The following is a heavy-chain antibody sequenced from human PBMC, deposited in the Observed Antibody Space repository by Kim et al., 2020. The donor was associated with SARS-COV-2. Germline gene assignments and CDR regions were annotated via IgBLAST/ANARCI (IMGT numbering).Heavy chain of an antibody. V-gene: IGHV4-39*07. D-gene: IGHD2-15*01. CDR2: IYYSGST. CDR1: GGSISSSSYY. Sequence: SETLSLTCTVSGGSISSSSYYWGWIRQPPGKGLEWIGSIYYSGSTYYNPSLKSRVTISVDTSKNQFSLKLSSVTAADTAVYYCAREGYCSGGSCLFRGLFGSWGQATPVTVSS. CDR3: AREGYCSGGSCLFRGLFGS. J-gene: IGHJ4*02.